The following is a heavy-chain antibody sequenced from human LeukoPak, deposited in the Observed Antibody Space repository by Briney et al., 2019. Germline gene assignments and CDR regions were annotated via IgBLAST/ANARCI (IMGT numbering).Heavy chain of an antibody. D-gene: IGHD5-12*01. V-gene: IGHV1-2*02. Sequence: ASVKVSCKASGYTFTGYYMHWVRQAPGQGLEWMGWINPNSGGTNYAQKFQGRVTMTRDTSISTAYMELSRLRSDDTAVYYCARALRGSGYSGYDWVYYYYYMDVWGKGTTVTVSS. J-gene: IGHJ6*03. CDR2: INPNSGGT. CDR1: GYTFTGYY. CDR3: ARALRGSGYSGYDWVYYYYYMDV.